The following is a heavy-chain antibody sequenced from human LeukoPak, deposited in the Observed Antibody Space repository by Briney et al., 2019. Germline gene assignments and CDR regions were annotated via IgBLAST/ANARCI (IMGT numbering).Heavy chain of an antibody. CDR2: INEGGST. Sequence: PSETRSLTCAVYGGSFSGYYWSWIRQPPGKELEWIGEINEGGSTKYIPSLESRVTISVDTSKNQFSLKVYSVAAADTAVYYCARGGLNRNYFDSWGQGILVTVSS. CDR1: GGSFSGYY. V-gene: IGHV4-34*01. D-gene: IGHD1-14*01. J-gene: IGHJ4*02. CDR3: ARGGLNRNYFDS.